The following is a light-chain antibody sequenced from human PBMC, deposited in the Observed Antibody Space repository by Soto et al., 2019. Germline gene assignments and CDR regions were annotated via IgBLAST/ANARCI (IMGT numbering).Light chain of an antibody. Sequence: QSVLKQPPSVSGSPGQRVTISCTGSNSNIGAGYDVHWYQLLPGTAPKLLVYGNSNRPSGVRVRFSGSKSGTSASLAIPGHKAEDESDYYCQSYDISLGALYVFGTGTTVNVL. CDR3: QSYDISLGALYV. CDR2: GNS. J-gene: IGLJ1*01. CDR1: NSNIGAGYD. V-gene: IGLV1-40*01.